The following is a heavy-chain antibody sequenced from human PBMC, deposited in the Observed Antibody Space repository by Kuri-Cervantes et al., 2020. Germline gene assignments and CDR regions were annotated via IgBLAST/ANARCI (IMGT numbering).Heavy chain of an antibody. CDR1: GFTFDDYA. CDR3: ARGGSYYDFWSGYYFYGMDV. V-gene: IGHV3-9*01. Sequence: SLKISCAASGFTFDDYAMHWVRQAPGKGLEWVSGISWNSGSIGYADSVKGRFTISRDNAKNSLYLQMNSLRAEDTAVYYCARGGSYYDFWSGYYFYGMDVWGQGTTVTCYS. J-gene: IGHJ6*01. CDR2: ISWNSGSI. D-gene: IGHD3-3*01.